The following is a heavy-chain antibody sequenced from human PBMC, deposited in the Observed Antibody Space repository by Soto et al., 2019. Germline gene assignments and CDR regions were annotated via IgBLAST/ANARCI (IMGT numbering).Heavy chain of an antibody. D-gene: IGHD3-3*01. CDR1: GGTFSSYS. V-gene: IGHV1-69*14. Sequence: QVQLVQSGAELKKPGSSVRVSCQASGGTFSSYSVNWVRQAPGQGLEWMGGISPIFPTADHAQRFQGRVRVTPDKSTNTAYMELSVLRFDDRAVYYCVLRTSVFGVVAMGGLDVWGQGTTVSVSS. CDR3: VLRTSVFGVVAMGGLDV. CDR2: ISPIFPTA. J-gene: IGHJ6*01.